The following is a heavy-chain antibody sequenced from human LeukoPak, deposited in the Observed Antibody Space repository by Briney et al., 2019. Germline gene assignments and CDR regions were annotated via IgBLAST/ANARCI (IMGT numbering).Heavy chain of an antibody. V-gene: IGHV3-23*01. J-gene: IGHJ4*02. Sequence: GGSLRLSCAASGFTFSSYATSWVRQAPGMGLEWVSTITVSGDSTYYADSVKGRFTISRDNSKNMVYLQMNSLRAEDTALYYCEGMTNWGQGTLVTVSS. CDR1: GFTFSSYA. CDR2: ITVSGDST. CDR3: EGMTN.